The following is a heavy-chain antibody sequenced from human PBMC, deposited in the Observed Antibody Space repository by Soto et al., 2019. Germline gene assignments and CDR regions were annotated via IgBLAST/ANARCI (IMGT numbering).Heavy chain of an antibody. J-gene: IGHJ4*02. CDR3: AKPGDIYEFWSGYYSTANYFDF. CDR2: INPNNGNT. V-gene: IGHV1-18*01. D-gene: IGHD3-3*01. Sequence: ASVKVSCKASDYIFSNYHINWVRQAPGQGLEWMGWINPNNGNTQYAQMFQGRVTMTSERSTNTVYMELRGLGADDTAVYYCAKPGDIYEFWSGYYSTANYFDFWGQGSLVTVSS. CDR1: DYIFSNYH.